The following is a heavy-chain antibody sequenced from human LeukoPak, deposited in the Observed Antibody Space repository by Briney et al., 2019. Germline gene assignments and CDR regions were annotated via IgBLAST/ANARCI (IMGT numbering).Heavy chain of an antibody. J-gene: IGHJ4*02. CDR2: ISSSSSCI. CDR3: ARSVGETGIVVVPAAIFDY. V-gene: IGHV3-21*01. D-gene: IGHD2-2*01. CDR1: GFTFSSYS. Sequence: GGSLRLSCAASGFTFSSYSMNWVSQAPGKGLEWVSSISSSSSCIYYADSVKGRFTISRDNAKNSLYLQMNSLRAEDTAVYYCARSVGETGIVVVPAAIFDYWGQGTLVTVSS.